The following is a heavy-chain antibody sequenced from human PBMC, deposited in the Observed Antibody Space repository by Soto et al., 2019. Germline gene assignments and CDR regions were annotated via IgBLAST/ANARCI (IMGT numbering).Heavy chain of an antibody. CDR1: GCSISSDGYY. Sequence: QVQLQESGPGLVKPSQTLSLTCTVSGCSISSDGYYWNWIRQHPGKCLEWIGYLDYSGNTYYNPSYESRVSISGDTSKIQFSVNVSSVTAADTAVYYGARGGWRGSTWYMLDCWGQGTLVTVSS. CDR3: ARGGWRGSTWYMLDC. J-gene: IGHJ4*02. V-gene: IGHV4-31*03. D-gene: IGHD6-13*01. CDR2: LDYSGNT.